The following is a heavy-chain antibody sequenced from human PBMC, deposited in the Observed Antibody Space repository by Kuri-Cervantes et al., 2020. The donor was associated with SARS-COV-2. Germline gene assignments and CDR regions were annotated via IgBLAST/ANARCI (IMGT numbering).Heavy chain of an antibody. J-gene: IGHJ4*02. CDR1: GGSISSYY. V-gene: IGHV4-59*01. D-gene: IGHD6-6*01. CDR2: IYYSGST. CDR3: ARDLAPHGGLVGFDY. Sequence: GSLRLSCTVSGGSISSYYWSWIRQPPGKGLEWIGYIYYSGSTNYNPSLKSRVTISVDTSKNQFSLKLSSVTAADTAVYYCARDLAPHGGLVGFDYWGQGTLVTVSS.